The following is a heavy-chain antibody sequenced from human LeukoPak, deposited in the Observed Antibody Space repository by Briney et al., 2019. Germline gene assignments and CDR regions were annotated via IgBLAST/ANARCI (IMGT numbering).Heavy chain of an antibody. D-gene: IGHD2-2*01. J-gene: IGHJ4*02. V-gene: IGHV3-20*04. CDR1: GFTFDDYG. CDR2: INWNGGST. CDR3: ARETDSTLFDY. Sequence: PGGSLRLSCAASGFTFDDYGLSWVRQAPGKGLEWVSGINWNGGSTGYADSVKGRFTISRDNAKNSLYLQMNSLRTEDTAVYYCARETDSTLFDYWGQGILVTVSS.